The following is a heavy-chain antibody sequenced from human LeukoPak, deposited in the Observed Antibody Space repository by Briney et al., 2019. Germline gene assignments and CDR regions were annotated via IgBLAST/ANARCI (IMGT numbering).Heavy chain of an antibody. V-gene: IGHV3-11*01. Sequence: PGGSLRLSCAASGFTFSDYYMSWIRQAPGKGLEWVSYISSSGSTIYYADSVKGRFTTSRGNAKNSLYLQMNSLRAEDTAGYYCAGREWELPNYWGQGTLVTVSS. J-gene: IGHJ4*02. CDR3: AGREWELPNY. CDR2: ISSSGSTI. CDR1: GFTFSDYY. D-gene: IGHD1-26*01.